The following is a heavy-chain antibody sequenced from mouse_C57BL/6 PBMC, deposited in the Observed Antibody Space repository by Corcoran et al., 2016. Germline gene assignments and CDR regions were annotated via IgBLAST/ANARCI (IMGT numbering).Heavy chain of an antibody. J-gene: IGHJ2*01. V-gene: IGHV9-3*01. Sequence: QIQLVQSGPELKKPGETVKISCQASGYTFTTYGMSWVKQAPGKGLKWMGWINTYSGVPTYADDFKGRFAFSLETSASTAYLQINNLKNEDTATYFCARSGGNYFDYWGQGTTLTVSS. CDR1: GYTFTTYG. CDR3: ARSGGNYFDY. CDR2: INTYSGVP. D-gene: IGHD3-1*01.